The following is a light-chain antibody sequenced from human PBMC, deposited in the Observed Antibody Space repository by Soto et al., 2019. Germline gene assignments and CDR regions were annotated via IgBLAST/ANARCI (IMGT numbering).Light chain of an antibody. J-gene: IGLJ1*01. CDR3: SSYTSSSIPYV. Sequence: QSALTQPASVSGSPGQSITISCTGTNSDVGGYNFVSWYQQHPGKAPKLMIYDVNNRPSGVSNRFSGSKSGNTASLNISGLQAEDEADYYCSSYTSSSIPYVFGIGTKVTVL. CDR2: DVN. V-gene: IGLV2-14*01. CDR1: NSDVGGYNF.